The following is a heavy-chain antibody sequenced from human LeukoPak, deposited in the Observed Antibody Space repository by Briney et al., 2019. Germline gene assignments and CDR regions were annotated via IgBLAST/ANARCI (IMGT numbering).Heavy chain of an antibody. D-gene: IGHD3-9*01. CDR2: IYHSGST. CDR3: ARQTSYYDILTGYYNARDFDY. V-gene: IGHV4-38-2*02. J-gene: IGHJ4*02. CDR1: GYSISSGYY. Sequence: PSETLSLTCTVSGYSISSGYYWGWIRQPPGKGLEWIGSIYHSGSTYYNSSLKSRVTISVDTSKHPFSLKLSSVTDADTAVYYCARQTSYYDILTGYYNARDFDYWGQGTLVTVSS.